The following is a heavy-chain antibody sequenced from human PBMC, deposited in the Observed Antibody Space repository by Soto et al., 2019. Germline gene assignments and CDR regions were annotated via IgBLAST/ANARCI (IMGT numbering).Heavy chain of an antibody. Sequence: ASVKVSCKASGYTFTGYYMHWVRQAPGQGLEWMGWINPKSGGTDYAQKFQGRVTMTRDTSSSSAYKELRSLRSDDTAVYYCARLPRGCSGGSCYASDYWGQGTLVTVSS. V-gene: IGHV1-2*02. D-gene: IGHD2-15*01. CDR2: INPKSGGT. J-gene: IGHJ4*02. CDR1: GYTFTGYY. CDR3: ARLPRGCSGGSCYASDY.